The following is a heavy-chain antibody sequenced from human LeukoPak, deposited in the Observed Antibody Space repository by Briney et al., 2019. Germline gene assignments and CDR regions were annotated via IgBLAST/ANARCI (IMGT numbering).Heavy chain of an antibody. CDR3: AKVEGASKASVY. D-gene: IGHD1-1*01. J-gene: IGHJ4*02. Sequence: GGSLRLSCAASGFTFSSYAMSWVRQAPDKGLEWVSAISGSGTPTYSADSVKGRFTISRDNSKNTLYLQMYSLRAEDTAVYYCAKVEGASKASVYWGQGALVTVSS. CDR2: ISGSGTPT. V-gene: IGHV3-23*01. CDR1: GFTFSSYA.